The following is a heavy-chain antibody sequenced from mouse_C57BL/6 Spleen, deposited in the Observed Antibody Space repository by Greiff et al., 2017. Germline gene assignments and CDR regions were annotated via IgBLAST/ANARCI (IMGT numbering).Heavy chain of an antibody. CDR3: TTRQLRLQDY. CDR1: GFNIKDDY. D-gene: IGHD3-2*02. CDR2: IDPENGDT. J-gene: IGHJ2*01. Sequence: VQLQQSGAELVRPGASVKLSCTASGFNIKDDYMHWVKQRPEQGLEWIGWIDPENGDTESASKFQGKAPITAETSSHTAYLQLSSLTSEDTAVYYFTTRQLRLQDYGGQGTTLTVSS. V-gene: IGHV14-4*01.